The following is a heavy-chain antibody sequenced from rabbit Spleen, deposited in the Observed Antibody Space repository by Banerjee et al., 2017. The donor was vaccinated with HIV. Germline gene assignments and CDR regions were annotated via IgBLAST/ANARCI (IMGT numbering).Heavy chain of an antibody. CDR2: IDSGSSGFT. Sequence: QEQLEESGGDLVKPGASLTLTCIASGVSFSDDSYMCWVRQAPGKGLEWIACIDSGSSGFTYFANWAKGRFTISKTSSTTVTLQMTSLTAADTATYFCARDTGSSFSSYGMDLWGQGTLVTVS. CDR1: GVSFSDDSY. V-gene: IGHV1S45*01. D-gene: IGHD8-1*01. CDR3: ARDTGSSFSSYGMDL. J-gene: IGHJ6*01.